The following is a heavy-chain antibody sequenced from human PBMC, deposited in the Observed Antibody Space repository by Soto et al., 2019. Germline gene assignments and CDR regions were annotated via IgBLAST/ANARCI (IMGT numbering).Heavy chain of an antibody. CDR2: IAVGSGYT. V-gene: IGHV1-58*01. Sequence: SVKVSCKASGFTFTSSAFQWVRQARGQRLEWIGWIAVGSGYTNYAQRFQDRVTLTRDMSTATTYMELIRLTSEDTAIYYCAADATAWQQMVPSDYWGQGTLVTVSS. D-gene: IGHD2-8*01. J-gene: IGHJ4*02. CDR3: AADATAWQQMVPSDY. CDR1: GFTFTSSA.